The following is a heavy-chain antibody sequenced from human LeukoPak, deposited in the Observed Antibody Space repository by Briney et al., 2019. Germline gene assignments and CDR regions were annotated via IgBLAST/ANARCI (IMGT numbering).Heavy chain of an antibody. D-gene: IGHD3-10*01. CDR1: GGSISSSSYY. J-gene: IGHJ4*02. V-gene: IGHV4-39*07. Sequence: PSETLSLTCTVSGGSISSSSYYWGWFRQPPGKGLEWIGSIYYSGSTYYNPSLKSRVTISVDTSKNQFSLKLSSVTAADTAVYYCARTYYYGSGSYFYFDYWGQGTLVTVSS. CDR2: IYYSGST. CDR3: ARTYYYGSGSYFYFDY.